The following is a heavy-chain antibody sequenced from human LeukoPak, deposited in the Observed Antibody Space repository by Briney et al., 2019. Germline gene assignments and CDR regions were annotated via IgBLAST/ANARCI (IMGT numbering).Heavy chain of an antibody. D-gene: IGHD3-10*01. Sequence: PGGSLRLSCAASGFTFSSYWMHWVRQAPGKGLEWVSYISSSSSTIYHADSVKGRFTISRDNAKNSLYLQMNSLRAEDTAVYYCARGLDYYGSGIYGGSLMDVWGKGTTVTVSS. J-gene: IGHJ6*03. CDR1: GFTFSSYW. CDR2: ISSSSSTI. CDR3: ARGLDYYGSGIYGGSLMDV. V-gene: IGHV3-48*01.